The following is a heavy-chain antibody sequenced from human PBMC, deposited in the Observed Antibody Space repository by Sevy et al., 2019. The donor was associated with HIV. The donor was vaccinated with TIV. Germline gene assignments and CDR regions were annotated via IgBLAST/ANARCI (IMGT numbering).Heavy chain of an antibody. D-gene: IGHD6-19*01. V-gene: IGHV1-2*06. J-gene: IGHJ5*02. CDR3: AGQSLGWYNWFDP. CDR1: GYNFY. Sequence: ASVKVSCMASGYNFYIHWVRQAPGQGLEWMGRVTPNSGATSYAQKFQDRVAMTMDTSINTAFMELSGLKSDDTAIYYCAGQSLGWYNWFDPWGQGTLVTVSS. CDR2: VTPNSGAT.